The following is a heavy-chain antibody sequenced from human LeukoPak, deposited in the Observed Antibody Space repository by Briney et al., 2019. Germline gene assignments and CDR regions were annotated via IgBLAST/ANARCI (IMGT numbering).Heavy chain of an antibody. CDR2: ISGSGGRT. CDR1: GHTFRSYA. J-gene: IGHJ4*02. V-gene: IGHV3-23*01. Sequence: GGSLRLSCAAYGHTFRSYAMSWVRQAPGKGLEWVSAISGSGGRTYYSDSVKGRFTISRDNSKNTLHLQMNSLRAEDTAVYYCAKDHTPGLADYWRQGTLVTVSS. D-gene: IGHD2-2*02. CDR3: AKDHTPGLADY.